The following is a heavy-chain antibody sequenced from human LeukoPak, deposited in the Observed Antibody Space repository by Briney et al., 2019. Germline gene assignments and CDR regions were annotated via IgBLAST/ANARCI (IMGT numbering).Heavy chain of an antibody. CDR3: ARDSDSSGYYYAGDSDYGMDV. D-gene: IGHD3-22*01. J-gene: IGHJ6*02. Sequence: SETLSLTCTVSGGSISSYYWSWIRQPPGKGLEWIGYIYYSGSTNYNPSLKSRVTISVDTSKNQFSLKLSSVTAADTAVYYCARDSDSSGYYYAGDSDYGMDVWGQGTTVTVSS. V-gene: IGHV4-59*01. CDR2: IYYSGST. CDR1: GGSISSYY.